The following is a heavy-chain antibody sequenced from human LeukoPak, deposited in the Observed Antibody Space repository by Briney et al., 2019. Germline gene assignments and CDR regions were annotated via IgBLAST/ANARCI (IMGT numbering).Heavy chain of an antibody. CDR3: ASPSRGGYSYEGPIDY. CDR2: INSDGSST. D-gene: IGHD5-18*01. J-gene: IGHJ4*02. Sequence: GGSLRLSCAASGFTFSSYWMHWVRQAPGKGLVWVSRINSDGSSTSYADFVKGRFAISRDNAKNTLYLQMNSLRAEDTAVYYCASPSRGGYSYEGPIDYWGQGTLVTVSS. V-gene: IGHV3-74*01. CDR1: GFTFSSYW.